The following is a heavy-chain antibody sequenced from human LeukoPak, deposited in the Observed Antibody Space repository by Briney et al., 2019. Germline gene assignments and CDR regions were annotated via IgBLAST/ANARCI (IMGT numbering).Heavy chain of an antibody. D-gene: IGHD1-1*01. CDR3: ARVYDSDGNDAFDI. CDR2: INPTGDST. Sequence: ASVKVSCKASGYTFTSYYMHWVRQAPGQGLEWMGLINPTGDSTGYAQKFQGRVTMTRDMSTSTDYLELSSLRSEDTALYYCARVYDSDGNDAFDIWGQGTMVTVSS. CDR1: GYTFTSYY. J-gene: IGHJ3*02. V-gene: IGHV1-46*01.